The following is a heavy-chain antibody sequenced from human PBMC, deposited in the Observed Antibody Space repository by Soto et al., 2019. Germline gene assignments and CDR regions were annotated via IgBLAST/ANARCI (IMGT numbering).Heavy chain of an antibody. J-gene: IGHJ6*02. Sequence: GESLKISCKASGYSFTGNWIGWVRQMPGKGLGWMGIIYPGDSDTRYSPSFQGQVTISADKSISTAYLQWSSLKASDTAMYYCARQGGQQLAHYGMDVWGQGTTVTVSS. CDR2: IYPGDSDT. CDR1: GYSFTGNW. D-gene: IGHD6-13*01. V-gene: IGHV5-51*01. CDR3: ARQGGQQLAHYGMDV.